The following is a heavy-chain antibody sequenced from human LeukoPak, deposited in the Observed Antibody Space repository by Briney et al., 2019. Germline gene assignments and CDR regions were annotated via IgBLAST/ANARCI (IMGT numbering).Heavy chain of an antibody. CDR2: IKSKTDGGTT. CDR1: GFTFSNAW. V-gene: IGHV3-15*01. J-gene: IGHJ6*03. D-gene: IGHD6-13*01. CDR3: TTAAAAGMGYYMDV. Sequence: PGGSLRLSCAASGFTFSNAWMSWVRQAPGKGLEWVGRIKSKTDGGTTDYAAPVKGRFTISRDDSKSTLYLQMNSLKTEDTAVYYCTTAAAAGMGYYMDVWGKGTTVTVSS.